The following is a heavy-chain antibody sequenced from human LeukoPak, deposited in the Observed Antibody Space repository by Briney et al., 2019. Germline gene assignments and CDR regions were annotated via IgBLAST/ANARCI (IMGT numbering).Heavy chain of an antibody. CDR1: GGSISSSGYY. J-gene: IGHJ4*02. CDR3: ARVQSGIAEAFDY. V-gene: IGHV4-39*01. D-gene: IGHD6-13*01. CDR2: IYYSGST. Sequence: SETLSLTCTVSGGSISSSGYYWGWIRQPPGKGLEWIGSIYYSGSTYYNASLKGRVTISVDTSKNQFSLKVSSVTAADTAVYYCARVQSGIAEAFDYWGQGTLVTVSS.